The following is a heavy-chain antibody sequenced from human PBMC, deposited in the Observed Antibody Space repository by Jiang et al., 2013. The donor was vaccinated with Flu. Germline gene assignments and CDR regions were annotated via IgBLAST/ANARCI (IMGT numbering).Heavy chain of an antibody. J-gene: IGHJ4*02. CDR2: IYYSGST. Sequence: DFYWSWIRQHPGKGLEWIGYIYYSGSTYYNPSLKSRVTISVDTSKNQFSLKLSSVTAADTAVYYCARGYGSSQSLYYFDYWGQGTLVTVSS. V-gene: IGHV4-31*02. D-gene: IGHD3-10*01. CDR1: DFY. CDR3: ARGYGSSQSLYYFDY.